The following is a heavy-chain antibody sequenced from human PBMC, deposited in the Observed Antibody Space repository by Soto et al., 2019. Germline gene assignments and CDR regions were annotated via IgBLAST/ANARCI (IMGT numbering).Heavy chain of an antibody. CDR2: IWHDGNNK. CDR1: GFTFSNYG. Sequence: GGSLRLSCAASGFTFSNYGIHWVRQAPGKGLEWVAIIWHDGNNKYYADSVRGRFIISRDNSKNRLYLQMNSLRAEDTAVYYCASDLVGASDSYGLDVWGQGTPVTVSS. J-gene: IGHJ6*02. D-gene: IGHD1-26*01. CDR3: ASDLVGASDSYGLDV. V-gene: IGHV3-33*01.